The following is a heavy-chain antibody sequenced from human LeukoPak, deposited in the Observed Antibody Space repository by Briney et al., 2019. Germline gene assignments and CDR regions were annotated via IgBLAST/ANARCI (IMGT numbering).Heavy chain of an antibody. V-gene: IGHV4-59*01. D-gene: IGHD3-10*01. J-gene: IGHJ5*02. CDR2: IYYSGST. CDR1: GDSISSYY. CDR3: ARESLSDYYGSGSFSS. Sequence: SETLSLTCTVSGDSISSYYWSWIRQPPGRGLEWIGHIYYSGSTDYNPSLKSRVGILLDTSKSQVSLKLSSVTAADTAVYYCARESLSDYYGSGSFSSWSQGTLVTVSS.